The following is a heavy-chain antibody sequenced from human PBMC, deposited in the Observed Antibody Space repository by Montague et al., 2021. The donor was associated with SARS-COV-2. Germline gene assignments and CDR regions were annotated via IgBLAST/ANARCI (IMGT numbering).Heavy chain of an antibody. CDR2: XDWDGDK. J-gene: IGHJ6*02. Sequence: PALVKPTQTLTLTSTFSGFSLSTSGMCMTWIRQPPGKALEWLARXDWDGDKYYNTSLKSRLTISKDTSKNLVVLTMTNMDPVDTATYYCARGPSDTYYYNGMDVWGRGTTVTVSS. CDR1: GFSLSTSGMC. V-gene: IGHV2-70*11. CDR3: ARGPSDTYYYNGMDV.